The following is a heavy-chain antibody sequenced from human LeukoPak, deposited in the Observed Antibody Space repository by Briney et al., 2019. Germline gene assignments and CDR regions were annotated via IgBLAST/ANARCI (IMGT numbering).Heavy chain of an antibody. J-gene: IGHJ6*03. V-gene: IGHV4-61*05. CDR2: IHYSGST. CDR1: GGSISSSSYY. CDR3: ARQNYYYYMDV. Sequence: PSETLSLTCTVSGGSISSSSYYWSWIRQSPGKGLEWIGYIHYSGSTNYNPSLKSRATISVDTSKNQFSLKLSSVTAADTAVYYCARQNYYYYMDVWGKGTTVTVSS.